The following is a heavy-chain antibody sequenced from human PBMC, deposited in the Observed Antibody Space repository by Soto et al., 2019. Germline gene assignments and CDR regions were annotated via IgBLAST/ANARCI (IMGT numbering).Heavy chain of an antibody. V-gene: IGHV3-15*07. CDR2: IKSKTDGGTT. D-gene: IGHD4-4*01. J-gene: IGHJ4*02. Sequence: NPGGSLRLSCAASGFTFSNAWMNWVRQAPGKGLEWVGRIKSKTDGGTTDYAAPVKGRFTISRDDSKNTLYLQMNSLRAEDTAVYYCAKDSPDPDYTLDYWGQGTLVTVSS. CDR3: AKDSPDPDYTLDY. CDR1: GFTFSNAW.